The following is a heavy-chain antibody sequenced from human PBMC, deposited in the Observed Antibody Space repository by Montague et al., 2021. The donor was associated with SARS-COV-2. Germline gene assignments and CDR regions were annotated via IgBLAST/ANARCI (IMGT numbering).Heavy chain of an antibody. CDR3: ARDLSGLDY. Sequence: SLSLSCSASGFTFSTYWMSWVRQAPGKGLEWVANIKQDGSEKYYVDSVKGRFTISRDNAKNSLYLQMNSLRAEDTAVYYCARDLSGLDYWGQGTLVTVSS. D-gene: IGHD6-19*01. CDR2: IKQDGSEK. J-gene: IGHJ4*02. CDR1: GFTFSTYW. V-gene: IGHV3-7*01.